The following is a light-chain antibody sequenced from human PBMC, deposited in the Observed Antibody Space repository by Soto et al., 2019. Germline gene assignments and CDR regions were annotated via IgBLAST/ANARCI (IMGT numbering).Light chain of an antibody. CDR3: QHRWNWAYG. CDR1: ESISSSY. Sequence: EIVLTQSPGTLSLSPGEGATLSCRASESISSSYLAWYQQRPGQSPRLLIYAASSRAAGIPDRFSGSGSGADFTLTISRLEPEDFAVYYCQHRWNWAYGFGQGTKLEI. V-gene: IGKV3D-20*02. CDR2: AAS. J-gene: IGKJ2*03.